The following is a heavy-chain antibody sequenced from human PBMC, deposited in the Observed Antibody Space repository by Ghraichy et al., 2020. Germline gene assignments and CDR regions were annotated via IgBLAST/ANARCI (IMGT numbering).Heavy chain of an antibody. J-gene: IGHJ6*01. CDR2: ISGSGGST. CDR3: ASIWGMESLEMATTLDYYYYGMDV. Sequence: GGSLRLSCAASGFTFSSYAMSWVRQAPGKGLEWVSAISGSGGSTYYADSVKGRFTISRDNSKNTLYLQMNSLRAEDTAVYYCASIWGMESLEMATTLDYYYYGMDVWGQGTTVTVSS. D-gene: IGHD5-24*01. CDR1: GFTFSSYA. V-gene: IGHV3-23*01.